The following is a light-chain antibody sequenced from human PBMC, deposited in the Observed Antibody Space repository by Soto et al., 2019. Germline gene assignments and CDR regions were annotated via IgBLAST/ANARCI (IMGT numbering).Light chain of an antibody. CDR2: KAS. CDR3: QHYNSYSEA. J-gene: IGKJ1*01. Sequence: DIQMTQSPSTLSGSVGDRVTITCRASQTISSWLAWYQQKPGKAPKLLIYKASTLKSGVRSRFSGSGSGTEFTVTISSLQPDDFATYYCQHYNSYSEAFGQGTKVELK. CDR1: QTISSW. V-gene: IGKV1-5*03.